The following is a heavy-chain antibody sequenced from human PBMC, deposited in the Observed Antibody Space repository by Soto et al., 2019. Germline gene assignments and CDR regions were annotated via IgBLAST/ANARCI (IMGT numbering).Heavy chain of an antibody. Sequence: SETLSLTCTFSRASLTNYYWSWIRQPAGKGLEWIGRIFPSGINNHNPSLKSRVTMSVDTSKNQFSLNLSSVTAADTAVYYCARGSMLIDYWGQGTLATVSS. V-gene: IGHV4-4*07. CDR1: RASLTNYY. J-gene: IGHJ4*02. CDR2: IFPSGIN. CDR3: ARGSMLIDY. D-gene: IGHD2-8*01.